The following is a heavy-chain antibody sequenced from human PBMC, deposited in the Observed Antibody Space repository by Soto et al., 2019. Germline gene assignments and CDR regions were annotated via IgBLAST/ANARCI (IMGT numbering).Heavy chain of an antibody. CDR3: ARELPSGGFDY. V-gene: IGHV4-59*01. D-gene: IGHD3-10*01. CDR1: GGSISSYY. Sequence: ETLSLTCTVSGGSISSYYWSWIRQPPGKGLEWIGYIYYSGSTKYNPSLKSRVTISVDTSKNQFSLKLSSVTAADKAVYYCARELPSGGFDYWGQGTLVTVS. CDR2: IYYSGST. J-gene: IGHJ4*02.